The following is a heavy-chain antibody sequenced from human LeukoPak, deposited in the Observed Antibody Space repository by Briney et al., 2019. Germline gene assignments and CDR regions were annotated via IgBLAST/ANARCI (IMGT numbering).Heavy chain of an antibody. CDR3: ASRRGNLDY. D-gene: IGHD4-23*01. J-gene: IGHJ4*02. V-gene: IGHV4-34*01. CDR2: INHSGST. CDR1: GGSFSGYY. Sequence: PETLSLTCAVYGGSFSGYYWSWIRQPPVKGLEWIGEINHSGSTNYNPSLKSRVTISVDTSKNQFSLKLSSVTAADTAVYYCASRRGNLDYWGQGTLVTVSS.